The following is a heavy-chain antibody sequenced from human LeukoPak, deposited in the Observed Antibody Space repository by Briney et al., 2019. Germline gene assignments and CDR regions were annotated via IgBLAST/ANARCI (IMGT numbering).Heavy chain of an antibody. Sequence: GGSLRLSCAASGFTFSTYAMAWVRQAPGKGLERVSSVSDGGSDTYYADSVKGRFTISRDNSRNTLFLQMHSLRAEDTAAYYCVKRPSESCTSGGCYFDSWGQGTLVTVSS. V-gene: IGHV3-23*01. CDR2: VSDGGSDT. CDR3: VKRPSESCTSGGCYFDS. D-gene: IGHD2-8*01. J-gene: IGHJ4*02. CDR1: GFTFSTYA.